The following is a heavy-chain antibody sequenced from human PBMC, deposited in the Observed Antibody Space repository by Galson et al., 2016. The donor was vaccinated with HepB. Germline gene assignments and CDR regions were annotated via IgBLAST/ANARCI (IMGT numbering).Heavy chain of an antibody. J-gene: IGHJ6*02. D-gene: IGHD3-10*01. CDR3: ARVFTMVRGVTNTFYYYGMDV. CDR2: INPNSGGT. CDR1: GYTLTDYY. Sequence: SVKVSCKASGYTLTDYYIHWVRQAPGQGLEWMGWINPNSGGTNYAQKFQGRVTMTRDTSISTAYMELSGLKSDDTAVYYCARVFTMVRGVTNTFYYYGMDVSGQRTTVTASS. V-gene: IGHV1-2*02.